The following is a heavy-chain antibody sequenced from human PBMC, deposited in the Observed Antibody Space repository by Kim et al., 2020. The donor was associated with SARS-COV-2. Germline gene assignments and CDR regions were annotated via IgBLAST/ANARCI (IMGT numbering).Heavy chain of an antibody. CDR3: ARVGGTTVTTSPYYGMDV. Sequence: GGSLRLSCAASGFTFSSYAMHWVRQAPGKGLEWVAVISYDGSNKYYADSVKGRFTISRDNSKNTLYLQMNSLRAEDTAVYYCARVGGTTVTTSPYYGMDVWGQGTTVTVSS. D-gene: IGHD4-17*01. J-gene: IGHJ6*02. V-gene: IGHV3-30*04. CDR1: GFTFSSYA. CDR2: ISYDGSNK.